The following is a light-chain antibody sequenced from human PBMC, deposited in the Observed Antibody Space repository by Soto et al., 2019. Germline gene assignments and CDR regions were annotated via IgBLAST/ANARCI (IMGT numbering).Light chain of an antibody. J-gene: IGKJ1*01. Sequence: IQVTRWPSTLSKSAVERETLSCRASQTIYSNVAWYQQRPGQAPRLLIYRASARAPGIPARFSGSGPRTDCTLPTGSMHSAHSAVFYGQQYQNPRVLGPGTKVDIK. CDR2: RAS. V-gene: IGKV3-15*01. CDR3: QQYQNPRV. CDR1: QTIYSN.